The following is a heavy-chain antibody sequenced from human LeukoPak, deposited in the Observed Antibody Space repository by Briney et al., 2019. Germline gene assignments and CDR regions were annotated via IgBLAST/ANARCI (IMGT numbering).Heavy chain of an antibody. D-gene: IGHD3-9*01. J-gene: IGHJ4*02. CDR1: GFTFTNYA. CDR3: AKWGDYDILTGYYVPDY. CDR2: ITGSDGTS. Sequence: PGTSLRLSCVAFGFTFTNYAMSWVRQAPGKGLEWVSAITGSDGTSHYADSVKGRFTISRDNSKNTLYLQVNSLRAEDTAVYYCAKWGDYDILTGYYVPDYWGQGTLVTVSS. V-gene: IGHV3-23*01.